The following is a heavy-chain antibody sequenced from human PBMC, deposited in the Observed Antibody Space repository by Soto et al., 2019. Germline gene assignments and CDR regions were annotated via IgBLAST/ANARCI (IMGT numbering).Heavy chain of an antibody. CDR2: INHSGST. V-gene: IGHV4-34*01. D-gene: IGHD5-12*01. CDR1: GGSFSGYY. CDR3: ARGVIVATPHY. J-gene: IGHJ4*02. Sequence: QVQLQQWGAGLLKPSETLSLTCAVYGGSFSGYYWSWIRQPPGKGLEWIGEINHSGSTNYNPSLKSRVTISVDTSKNQFSLKLSAVTAADTAVYYCARGVIVATPHYWGQRTLVTVSS.